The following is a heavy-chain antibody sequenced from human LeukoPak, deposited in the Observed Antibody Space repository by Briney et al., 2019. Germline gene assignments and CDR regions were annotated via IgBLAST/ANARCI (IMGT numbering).Heavy chain of an antibody. Sequence: GGSLRLSCAASGFTFSNAWMSWVRQAPGKGLEWVGRIKSKTDGGTTDYAAPVKGRFTISRDDSKNTLYLQMNSLKTEDTAVYYCTTDEEVVPAQARGWGQGTLVTVSS. D-gene: IGHD2-2*01. CDR3: TTDEEVVPAQARG. J-gene: IGHJ4*02. V-gene: IGHV3-15*01. CDR1: GFTFSNAW. CDR2: IKSKTDGGTT.